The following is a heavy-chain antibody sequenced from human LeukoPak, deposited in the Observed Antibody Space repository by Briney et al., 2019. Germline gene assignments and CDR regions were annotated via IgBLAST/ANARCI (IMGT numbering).Heavy chain of an antibody. CDR3: ASAPSPWGSSLEY. D-gene: IGHD6-6*01. V-gene: IGHV3-43*02. J-gene: IGHJ4*02. CDR1: GFTFDDYA. Sequence: PGGSLRLSCAASGFTFDDYAMHWVRQAPGKGLEWVSLISGDGGSTYYADSVKGRFTISRDTSKNSLYLQMNSLRTEDTALYYCASAPSPWGSSLEYWGQGTLVTVSS. CDR2: ISGDGGST.